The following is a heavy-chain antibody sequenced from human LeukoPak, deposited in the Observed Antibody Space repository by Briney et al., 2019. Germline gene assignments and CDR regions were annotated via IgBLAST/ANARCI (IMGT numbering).Heavy chain of an antibody. D-gene: IGHD3-22*01. V-gene: IGHV3-7*01. CDR2: IKQDGSET. CDR3: ARKLYYYDSSAAGWFDP. CDR1: GFRFNRFS. J-gene: IGHJ5*02. Sequence: GGSLRLSCAASGFRFNRFSMTWVRQAPGKGLEWVANIKQDGSETYYVDSVKGRFTISRDNAKNSLYLQMNSLRAEDTAVYHCARKLYYYDSSAAGWFDPWGQGTLVTVSS.